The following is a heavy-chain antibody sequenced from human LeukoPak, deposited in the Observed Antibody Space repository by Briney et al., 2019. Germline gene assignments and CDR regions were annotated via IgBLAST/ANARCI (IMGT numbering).Heavy chain of an antibody. J-gene: IGHJ6*03. D-gene: IGHD2-15*01. CDR2: ISWNSGSI. CDR3: ARDSADIVVVGSAYYYYYMDV. CDR1: GFTFDDYA. V-gene: IGHV3-9*01. Sequence: PGGSLRLSCAASGFTFDDYAMHWVRQAPGKGLEWVSGISWNSGSIGYADSVKGRFTISRDNAKNSLYLQMNSLRAEDTALYYCARDSADIVVVGSAYYYYYMDVWGKGTTVTVSS.